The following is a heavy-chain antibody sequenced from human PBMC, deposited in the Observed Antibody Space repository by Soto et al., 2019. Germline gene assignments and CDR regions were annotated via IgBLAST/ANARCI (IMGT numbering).Heavy chain of an antibody. D-gene: IGHD5-12*01. CDR1: GFTFSTYA. CDR2: ISGSGDST. V-gene: IGHV3-23*04. CDR3: AKDSFINLRGYDSY. Sequence: EVQLVESGGGLVQPGRSLRLSCAASGFTFSTYAMIWVRQAPGKGLEWVSAISGSGDSTYYADSVKGRFTISRDNSKNTLYLQMSSLRAEDTAIYYCAKDSFINLRGYDSYWGQGTLVTVSS. J-gene: IGHJ4*02.